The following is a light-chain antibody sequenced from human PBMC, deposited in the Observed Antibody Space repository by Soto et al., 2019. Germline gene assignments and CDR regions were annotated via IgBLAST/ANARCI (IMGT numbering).Light chain of an antibody. Sequence: DVQLTQAPSTLSASVGDRVTITCRASQSIGNWLAWYQQKPGKAPNLLIYDASTLENGVPSRFSGSASGTDFTLTISSLQPYDFATYYCQQYNSYSPRTFGQGTKVEVK. CDR3: QQYNSYSPRT. J-gene: IGKJ1*01. V-gene: IGKV1-5*01. CDR2: DAS. CDR1: QSIGNW.